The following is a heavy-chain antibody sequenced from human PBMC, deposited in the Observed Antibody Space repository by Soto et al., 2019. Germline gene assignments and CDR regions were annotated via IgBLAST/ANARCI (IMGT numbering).Heavy chain of an antibody. CDR2: IYYSGST. Sequence: SETLSLTCTVSGGSISSYYWSWIRQPPGKGLEWIVHIYYSGSTNYNPSLKSRVTISLDTSKNQFSLKLSSVTAADTAVYYCAREGSSVWGYYFDYWGQGTLVTVSS. J-gene: IGHJ4*02. D-gene: IGHD6-19*01. V-gene: IGHV4-59*01. CDR1: GGSISSYY. CDR3: AREGSSVWGYYFDY.